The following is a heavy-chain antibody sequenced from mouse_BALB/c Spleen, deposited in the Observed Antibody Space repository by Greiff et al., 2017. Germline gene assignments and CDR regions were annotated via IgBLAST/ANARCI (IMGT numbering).Heavy chain of an antibody. J-gene: IGHJ3*01. D-gene: IGHD1-1*01. CDR1: GYTFTSYT. CDR3: ARGGNTVFFAY. CDR2: INPSSGYT. Sequence: QVQLQQSAAELARPGASVKMSCKASGYTFTSYTMHWVKQRPGQGLEWIGYINPSSGYTEYNQKFKDKTTLTADKSSSTAYMQLSSLTSEDSAVYYCARGGNTVFFAYWGQGTLVTVAA. V-gene: IGHV1-4*02.